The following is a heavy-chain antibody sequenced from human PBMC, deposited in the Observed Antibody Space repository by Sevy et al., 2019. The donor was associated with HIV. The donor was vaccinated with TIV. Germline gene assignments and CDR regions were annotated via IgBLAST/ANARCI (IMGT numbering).Heavy chain of an antibody. CDR2: TYYRSKWYN. V-gene: IGHV6-1*01. Sequence: SQSVSLTCAISGDSVSSNSAVGNWIRQSPSRGLEWLGRTYYRSKWYNDYTVSVKSRITINPDTSKNQFSLQLNSVTPEDTAMYYCARKDDSVGSFDIWGQGTMVTVSS. CDR3: ARKDDSVGSFDI. J-gene: IGHJ3*02. CDR1: GDSVSSNSAV. D-gene: IGHD3-16*01.